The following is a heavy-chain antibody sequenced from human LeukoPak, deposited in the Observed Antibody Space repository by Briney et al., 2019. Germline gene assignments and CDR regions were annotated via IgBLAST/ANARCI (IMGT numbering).Heavy chain of an antibody. CDR1: GGSISSSSYY. CDR3: ARGEAGIDGSGSYYKANYYYYYYMDV. J-gene: IGHJ6*03. V-gene: IGHV4-39*01. CDR2: IYYSGST. Sequence: SETLSLTCTVSGGSISSSSYYWGWIRQPPGKGLEWIGSIYYSGSTYYNPSLKSRVTISVDTSKNQFSLKLSSVTAADTAVYYCARGEAGIDGSGSYYKANYYYYYYMDVWGKGTTVTISS. D-gene: IGHD3-10*01.